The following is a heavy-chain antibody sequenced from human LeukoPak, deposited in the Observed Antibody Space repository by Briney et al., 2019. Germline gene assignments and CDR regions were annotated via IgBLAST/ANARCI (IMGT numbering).Heavy chain of an antibody. Sequence: PGGSLRLSCAVSGFTFSSYAMSWVRQAPGKGLEWVAAISGSGASTYYADSVTGRFTISRDNSKNTLYLQMNSLSAEDTAVYYCAKVATVTTIDYWGQGTLVTVSS. CDR1: GFTFSSYA. J-gene: IGHJ4*02. V-gene: IGHV3-23*01. CDR2: ISGSGAST. CDR3: AKVATVTTIDY. D-gene: IGHD4-17*01.